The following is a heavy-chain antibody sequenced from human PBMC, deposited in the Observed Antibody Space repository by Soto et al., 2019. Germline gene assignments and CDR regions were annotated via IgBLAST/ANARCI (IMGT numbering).Heavy chain of an antibody. CDR1: GGSISSYY. V-gene: IGHV4-59*01. CDR3: ARGSALEKHYYYYYMDV. Sequence: PSETLSLTCTASGGSISSYYWCWIRQPPGKGLEWIGYIYYSGSTNYNPSLKSRVTISVDTSKNQFSLKLSSVTAADTAVYYCARGSALEKHYYYYYMDVWGKGTTVTVSS. CDR2: IYYSGST. J-gene: IGHJ6*03.